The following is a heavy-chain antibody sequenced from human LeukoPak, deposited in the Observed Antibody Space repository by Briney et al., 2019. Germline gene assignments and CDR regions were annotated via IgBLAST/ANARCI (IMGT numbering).Heavy chain of an antibody. CDR3: TRDYGGDSAY. D-gene: IGHD2-21*01. CDR2: IKTKANGGTI. CDR1: GFTFTNAW. J-gene: IGHJ4*02. Sequence: GGSLRLSCAASGFTFTNAWMNWVRQAPRKGLEWVGHIKTKANGGTIDYAAPVKGRFIISRDDSKHTLYLQMNNLKTEDTAVYYCTRDYGGDSAYWGQGTLVTVSS. V-gene: IGHV3-15*07.